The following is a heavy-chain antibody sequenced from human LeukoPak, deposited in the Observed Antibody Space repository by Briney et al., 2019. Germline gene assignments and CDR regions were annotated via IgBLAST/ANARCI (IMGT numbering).Heavy chain of an antibody. V-gene: IGHV3-23*01. Sequence: GGSLRLSCAASGFTFSSYAMSWVRQAPGKGLEWVSAISGSGGSTYYADSVKGRFTISRDNSKNTLYLQMNSLRAEDTAVYYCAKRLTGWQQLVAGGWFDPWGQGTLVTVSS. CDR3: AKRLTGWQQLVAGGWFDP. CDR1: GFTFSSYA. CDR2: ISGSGGST. D-gene: IGHD6-13*01. J-gene: IGHJ5*02.